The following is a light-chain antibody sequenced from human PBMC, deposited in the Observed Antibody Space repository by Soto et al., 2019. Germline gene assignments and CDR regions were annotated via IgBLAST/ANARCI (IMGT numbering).Light chain of an antibody. CDR2: LGS. CDR1: QSLLHSNGYSY. V-gene: IGKV2-28*01. Sequence: DIVMTQSPLSLPVTPGEPASISCRSSQSLLHSNGYSYLDWYLQKPGQPPQLLIYLGSNRAYGDTDRYSGSGSGTDSTLKISRVEAEDVGVYYCMQALQPAPVGGGTQVDSK. J-gene: IGKJ4*01. CDR3: MQALQPAP.